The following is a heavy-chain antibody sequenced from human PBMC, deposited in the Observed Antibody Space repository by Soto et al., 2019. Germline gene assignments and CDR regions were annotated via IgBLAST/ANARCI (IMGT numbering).Heavy chain of an antibody. D-gene: IGHD1-26*01. CDR1: GFSFSTYG. Sequence: QVHLVESGGGVVQPGRSLRLSCAASGFSFSTYGMHWVRQAPGKGLEWVAFISNDGSNKYYADSVKGRFTISRDNSKKTLYQQMSSLRGEETAVYYCAKEFGSYCAFYYWGQGGPLTVSS. CDR3: AKEFGSYCAFYY. J-gene: IGHJ4*02. CDR2: ISNDGSNK. V-gene: IGHV3-30*18.